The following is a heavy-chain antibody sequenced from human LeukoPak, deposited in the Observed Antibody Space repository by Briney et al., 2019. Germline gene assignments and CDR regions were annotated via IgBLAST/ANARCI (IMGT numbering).Heavy chain of an antibody. CDR1: GFTFSSYA. Sequence: GGSLRLSCAASGFTFSSYAMSWIRQAPGKGLEWVSAISLSGGNTYYADSVKGRFTISRDISENTLYLQMNSLRAEDTAVYYCAKDQYGGNPQYYFDYWGQGTLVTVSS. V-gene: IGHV3-23*01. J-gene: IGHJ4*02. CDR3: AKDQYGGNPQYYFDY. CDR2: ISLSGGNT. D-gene: IGHD4-23*01.